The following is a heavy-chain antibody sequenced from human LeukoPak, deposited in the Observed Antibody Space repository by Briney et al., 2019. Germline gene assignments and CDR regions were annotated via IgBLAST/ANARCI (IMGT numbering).Heavy chain of an antibody. D-gene: IGHD1-26*01. CDR2: ISSSGSTI. Sequence: GGSLRLSCAASGFTFSDYYMSWIRQAPGKGLEWVSSISSSGSTIYYADSVKGRFTISRDNAKNSLYLQMNSLRAEDTAVYYCARATDFGSYLYWYFDLWGRGTLVTVSS. V-gene: IGHV3-11*01. CDR1: GFTFSDYY. J-gene: IGHJ2*01. CDR3: ARATDFGSYLYWYFDL.